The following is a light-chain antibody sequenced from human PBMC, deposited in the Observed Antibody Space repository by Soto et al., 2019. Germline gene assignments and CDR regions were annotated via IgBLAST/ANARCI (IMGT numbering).Light chain of an antibody. CDR3: QQYGRSPPFS. Sequence: EIVLTQSPGTLSLSPGERATLSCRASQSVSSSYLAWYQQKPGQAPRLLIYGASSRATGIPGRFSGSGSGTDFTLTISRLEPEDFAVYYCQQYGRSPPFSFGPGTKVDIK. CDR2: GAS. CDR1: QSVSSSY. V-gene: IGKV3-20*01. J-gene: IGKJ3*01.